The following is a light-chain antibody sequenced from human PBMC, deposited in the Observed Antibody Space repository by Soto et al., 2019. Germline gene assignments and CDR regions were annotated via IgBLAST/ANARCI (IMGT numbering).Light chain of an antibody. CDR3: NSFRVSHLYV. CDR1: SSDIGGYNA. J-gene: IGLJ1*01. V-gene: IGLV2-14*01. Sequence: QSALAPPASVSGSPGQTITISSTGTSSDIGGYNAVSWYQHHPGKAPKLIIYEVTHRPSGVSDRFSASKSGNTASLTISGLQAEDEADYYCNSFRVSHLYVFGTGTKVTVL. CDR2: EVT.